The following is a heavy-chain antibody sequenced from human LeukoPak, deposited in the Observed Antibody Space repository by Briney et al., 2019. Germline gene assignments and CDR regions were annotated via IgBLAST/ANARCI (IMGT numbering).Heavy chain of an antibody. CDR1: NYSINNGYY. Sequence: PSETLSLTCTVSNYSINNGYYWGWIRQPPRRGLEWIGSIYHSGFTYSNPSLTSRLTMSIDASKNEFSLRLTSVTAADTAIYYCLRDKAGSFYGSGGYHFNYNGMDVWGQGTAVTVSS. V-gene: IGHV4-38-2*02. D-gene: IGHD3-10*01. CDR2: IYHSGFT. CDR3: LRDKAGSFYGSGGYHFNYNGMDV. J-gene: IGHJ6*02.